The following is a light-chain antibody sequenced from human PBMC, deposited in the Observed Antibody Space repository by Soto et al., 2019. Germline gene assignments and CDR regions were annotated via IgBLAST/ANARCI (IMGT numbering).Light chain of an antibody. CDR1: QDITNF. J-gene: IGKJ2*01. CDR2: DAS. Sequence: DIQMTQSPSSLSASVGDRVTITCQASQDITNFLNWYQQKPGKAPKVLIFDASNLKTGVPSRFSGSGSGTDFTFTISSLQPEDFETYYCQQYDSLPYTFGQGTKLEIK. CDR3: QQYDSLPYT. V-gene: IGKV1-33*01.